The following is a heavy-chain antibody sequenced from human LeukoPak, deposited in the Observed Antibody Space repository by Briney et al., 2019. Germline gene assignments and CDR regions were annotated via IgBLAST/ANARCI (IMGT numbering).Heavy chain of an antibody. J-gene: IGHJ4*02. CDR2: ISSDESNK. CDR3: ARNGYSSGWYEN. D-gene: IGHD6-19*01. CDR1: GFTFSSYA. V-gene: IGHV3-30*03. Sequence: GGSLRLSCAASGFTFSSYAMSWVRQAPGKGLEWVAVISSDESNKYYADSVKGRFTISRDNSKNTLYLQMNSLRAEDTAVYYCARNGYSSGWYENWGQGTLVTVSS.